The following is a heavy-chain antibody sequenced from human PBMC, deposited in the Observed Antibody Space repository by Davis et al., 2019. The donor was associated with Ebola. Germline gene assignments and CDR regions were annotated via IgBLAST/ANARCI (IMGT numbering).Heavy chain of an antibody. V-gene: IGHV1-18*01. CDR3: AREGWLTVNRDYYYYGMDV. CDR1: GYTFTSYG. Sequence: AASVKVSCKASGYTFTSYGISWVRQAPGQGLEWMGWISAYNGNTNYAQKLQGRVTMTTDTSTSTAYMELRSLRSDDTAVYYCAREGWLTVNRDYYYYGMDVWGQGTTVTVSS. D-gene: IGHD4-11*01. J-gene: IGHJ6*02. CDR2: ISAYNGNT.